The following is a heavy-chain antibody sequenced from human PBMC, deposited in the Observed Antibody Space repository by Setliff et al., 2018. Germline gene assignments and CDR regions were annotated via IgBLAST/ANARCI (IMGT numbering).Heavy chain of an antibody. Sequence: GESLKISCKGSGYRFTTYWIGWVRQMPGKGLEWMGIIYPGDSDTRYSPAFQGQVTISVDKSINTAYLQWGSLKASDTAMYYCAASGTYFPFDYWGQGTLVTVSS. D-gene: IGHD1-26*01. CDR3: AASGTYFPFDY. CDR2: IYPGDSDT. J-gene: IGHJ4*02. CDR1: GYRFTTYW. V-gene: IGHV5-51*01.